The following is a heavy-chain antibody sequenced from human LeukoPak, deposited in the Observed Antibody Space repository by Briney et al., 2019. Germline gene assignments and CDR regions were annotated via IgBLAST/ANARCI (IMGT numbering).Heavy chain of an antibody. V-gene: IGHV4-4*02. CDR3: SRAPADRTSSGRDF. CDR1: GGSISSSNF. CDR2: IYHSGGT. D-gene: IGHD6-19*01. J-gene: IGHJ4*02. Sequence: SGTLSLTCAVSGGSISSSNFWSWVRQPPGKGLEWIGEIYHSGGTNYNPSLKSRVTISVDKAKNQFSLKLSSVTAADAAMYFCSRAPADRTSSGRDFWGLGTLVTVSS.